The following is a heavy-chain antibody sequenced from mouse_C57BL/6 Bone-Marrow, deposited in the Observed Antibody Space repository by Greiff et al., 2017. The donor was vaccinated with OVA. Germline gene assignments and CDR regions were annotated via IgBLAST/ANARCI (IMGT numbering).Heavy chain of an antibody. V-gene: IGHV5-6*01. D-gene: IGHD4-1*01. J-gene: IGHJ1*03. Sequence: EVKLVESGGDLVKPGGSLKLSCAASGFTFSSYGMSWVRQTPDKRLEWVATISSGGSYTYYPDSVKGRFTISRDNAKNTLYLQMSSLKSEDTAMYYCARIPWVRYWYCDVWGTGTTVTVSS. CDR1: GFTFSSYG. CDR3: ARIPWVRYWYCDV. CDR2: ISSGGSYT.